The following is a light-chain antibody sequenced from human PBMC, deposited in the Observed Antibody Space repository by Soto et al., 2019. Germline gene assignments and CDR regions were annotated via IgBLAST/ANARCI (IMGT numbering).Light chain of an antibody. V-gene: IGKV1-27*01. CDR3: QKYNSSPPWT. CDR1: QGISNY. CDR2: AAS. J-gene: IGKJ1*01. Sequence: DIQMTQSPSSLSASVGDRVTITCRASQGISNYLAWYQQKPGKVPKLLIYAASTLQSGVPSRFSGSGSGTDVTLTSSSLPPEDFATYYCQKYNSSPPWTFGQGTKVEIK.